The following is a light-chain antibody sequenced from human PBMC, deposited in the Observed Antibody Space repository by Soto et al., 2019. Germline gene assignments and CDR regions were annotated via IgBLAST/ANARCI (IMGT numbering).Light chain of an antibody. V-gene: IGKV3-15*01. CDR3: QHYNNRPRT. CDR1: QSVRSN. Sequence: EIVMTQSPATLSVSPGERATLSCRASQSVRSNLAWYQQKPGQAPRLLIYGASTRATGIPARFSGSGSGTEFTLTISSLQSEDFAVYYCQHYNNRPRTFGQGTKVEIK. J-gene: IGKJ1*01. CDR2: GAS.